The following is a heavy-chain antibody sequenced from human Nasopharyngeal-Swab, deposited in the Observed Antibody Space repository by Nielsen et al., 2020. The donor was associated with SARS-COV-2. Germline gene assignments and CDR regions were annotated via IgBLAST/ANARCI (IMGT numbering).Heavy chain of an antibody. Sequence: GESLKISCAASGFTFSSYAMSWVRQAPGKGLEWVSAISGSGGSTYYADSVKGRFTISRDNSKNTVFLQMNSLRDEDTAVYYCARDSGWAFDYWGQGTLVSVSS. V-gene: IGHV3-23*01. CDR1: GFTFSSYA. D-gene: IGHD6-19*01. CDR2: ISGSGGST. CDR3: ARDSGWAFDY. J-gene: IGHJ4*02.